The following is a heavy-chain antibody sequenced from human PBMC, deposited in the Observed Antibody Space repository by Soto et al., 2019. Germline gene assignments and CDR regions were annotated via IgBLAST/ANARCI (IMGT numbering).Heavy chain of an antibody. D-gene: IGHD3-10*01. CDR3: ARQGIGNLHGLVDV. V-gene: IGHV4-59*08. Sequence: QVQLQESGPGLVKPSETLSLTCTVSGGSIDGYNCAWIRQPPGKALEWVGYVYYNGGSSYDPSLKCRVPLSMVTSKSQFSLQLRSVAAADTAVYYCARQGIGNLHGLVDVWGRGTTVTVSS. CDR1: GGSIDGYN. J-gene: IGHJ6*02. CDR2: VYYNGGS.